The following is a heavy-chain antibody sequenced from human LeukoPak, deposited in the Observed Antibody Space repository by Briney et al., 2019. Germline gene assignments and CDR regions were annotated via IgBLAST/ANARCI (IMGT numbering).Heavy chain of an antibody. CDR2: VKNDGTYR. J-gene: IGHJ4*02. Sequence: GGPLRLPLAPSGFILSGHWRHGVRQAPGGGLFCVARVKNDGTYRDYAGSVKGRFTISRDNAKNTLYLQMNSLRVEDTARYYCVGDDDIYGFDYWGQGTVVTVSS. D-gene: IGHD3-3*02. CDR1: GFILSGHW. CDR3: VGDDDIYGFDY. V-gene: IGHV3-74*01.